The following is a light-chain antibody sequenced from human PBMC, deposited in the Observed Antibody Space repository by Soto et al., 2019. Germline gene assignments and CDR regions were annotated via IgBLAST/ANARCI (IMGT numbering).Light chain of an antibody. CDR1: QSVSSY. CDR3: QQRSNWPIT. CDR2: DAS. J-gene: IGKJ5*01. Sequence: EIVLTQSPATLSLSPGERATLSCRASQSVSSYLAWYQQKPGQAPRLLIYDASNRATGIPARFSGSGSGTDFNLTISNLETEDFVVYYCQQRSNWPITFGQGTRLEIK. V-gene: IGKV3-11*01.